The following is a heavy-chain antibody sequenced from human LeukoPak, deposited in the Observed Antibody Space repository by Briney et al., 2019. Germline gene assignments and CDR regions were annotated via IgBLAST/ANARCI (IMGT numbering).Heavy chain of an antibody. Sequence: PSQTLSLTCTVSGGPISSGSYYWSWIRQPAGKGLEWIGRIYTSGSSNYNPSLKSRVTISVDTSKNQFSLELSSVTAADTAVYYCARETQYCSGGSCYDYYYYYGMDVWGQGTTVTVSS. CDR3: ARETQYCSGGSCYDYYYYYGMDV. V-gene: IGHV4-61*02. CDR1: GGPISSGSYY. J-gene: IGHJ6*02. CDR2: IYTSGSS. D-gene: IGHD2-15*01.